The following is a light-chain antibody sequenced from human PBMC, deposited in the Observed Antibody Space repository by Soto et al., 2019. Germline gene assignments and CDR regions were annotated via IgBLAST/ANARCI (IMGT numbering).Light chain of an antibody. V-gene: IGKV3D-20*02. J-gene: IGKJ4*01. CDR3: QQRHDWPPT. CDR1: QSVSSSY. CDR2: GAS. Sequence: EIVLTQSPGTLSLSPGERATLSCRASQSVSSSYLAWYQQKPGQAPRLLIYGASNRAAGIPDRFSGSGSGTDFTLTISSLEPEDFAVYSCQQRHDWPPTFGGGTKVDIK.